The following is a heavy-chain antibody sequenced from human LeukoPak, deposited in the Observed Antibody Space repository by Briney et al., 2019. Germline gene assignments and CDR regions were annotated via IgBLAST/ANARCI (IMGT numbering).Heavy chain of an antibody. D-gene: IGHD6-19*01. V-gene: IGHV3-7*03. CDR1: GSTFSTYW. Sequence: PGRSLRLSCTASGSTFSTYWMDWVRQAPGKGLEWVATIKQGGSEKYYVDSVKDRFTISRDNAKNSLYLQMSSLRAEDTAVYYCARERDWYSFDSWGQGTLVTVSS. CDR2: IKQGGSEK. CDR3: ARERDWYSFDS. J-gene: IGHJ4*02.